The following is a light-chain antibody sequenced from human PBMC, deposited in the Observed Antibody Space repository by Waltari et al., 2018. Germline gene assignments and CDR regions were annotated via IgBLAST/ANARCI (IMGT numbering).Light chain of an antibody. CDR3: QTGGHGTWV. V-gene: IGLV4-69*01. Sequence: QLVLTQSPSASASLGASVKLTCTLSSGHSTNVIAWLQKRPERGPRYLLKVNSDGSHNKGDEIPDRFSGSSAGAAHYLTISSLQSEEEADYYCQTGGHGTWVFGGGTKLTVL. CDR2: VNSDGSH. J-gene: IGLJ3*02. CDR1: SGHSTNV.